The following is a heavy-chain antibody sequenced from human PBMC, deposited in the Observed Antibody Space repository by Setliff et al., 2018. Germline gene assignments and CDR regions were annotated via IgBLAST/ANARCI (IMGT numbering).Heavy chain of an antibody. CDR3: ARDLYCGGHCYQLFDS. CDR1: GESFSNNY. CDR2: IYPSGGT. D-gene: IGHD2-21*02. Sequence: SETLSLTCSVYGESFSNNYWSWVRQPAGKGLEWIGRIYPSGGTNYNPSLKSRVTISVDTSKNHFSLKLTSVTAADTAVYYCARDLYCGGHCYQLFDSWGQGTLVTVSS. J-gene: IGHJ4*02. V-gene: IGHV4-4*07.